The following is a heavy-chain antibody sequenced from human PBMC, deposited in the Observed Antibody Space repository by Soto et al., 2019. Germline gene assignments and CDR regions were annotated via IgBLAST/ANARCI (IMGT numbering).Heavy chain of an antibody. V-gene: IGHV1-69*01. CDR2: IIPILGTA. CDR1: GGTFNNYA. D-gene: IGHD6-13*01. Sequence: QVQLVQSGAEVKKPGSSVKVSCKASGGTFNNYAITWVRQAPGQGLEWMGGIIPILGTANYAQKFQGRVTITADESMSTSYMELNSLRSEDTAVYYCASSYGTSWYGDYWGQGTLVTVSS. CDR3: ASSYGTSWYGDY. J-gene: IGHJ4*02.